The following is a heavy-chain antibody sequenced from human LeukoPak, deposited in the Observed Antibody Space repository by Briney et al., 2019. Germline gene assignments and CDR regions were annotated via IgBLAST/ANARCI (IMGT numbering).Heavy chain of an antibody. CDR2: MNPNSGNT. D-gene: IGHD3-9*01. J-gene: IGHJ4*02. CDR1: GYTFTSYD. CDR3: YAVAPSRYFDWLSYYFDY. Sequence: ASVKVSCKASGYTFTSYDINWVRQATGQGLEWMGWMNPNSGNTGYAQKFQGRVTMTRNTSISTAYMELSSLRSEDTAVYYCYAVAPSRYFDWLSYYFDYWGQGTLVTVSS. V-gene: IGHV1-8*01.